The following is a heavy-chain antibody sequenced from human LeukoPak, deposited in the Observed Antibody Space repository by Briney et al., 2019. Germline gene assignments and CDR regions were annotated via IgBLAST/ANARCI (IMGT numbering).Heavy chain of an antibody. V-gene: IGHV4-59*01. CDR2: FYYSGST. Sequence: SETLSLTCTVSGGSIRSYYWSWVLQPPGKGLEWIGYFYYSGSTNYNPSLKSRVTISVDTSKNQFSLKLNSVTAADTAVYYCVRGRDNADWYFDLWGRGTLVTVSS. J-gene: IGHJ2*01. D-gene: IGHD1-1*01. CDR1: GGSIRSYY. CDR3: VRGRDNADWYFDL.